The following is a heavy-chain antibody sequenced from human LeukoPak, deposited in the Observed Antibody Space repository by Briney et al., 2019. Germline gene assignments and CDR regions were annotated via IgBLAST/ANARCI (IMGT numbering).Heavy chain of an antibody. V-gene: IGHV3-48*01. J-gene: IGHJ4*02. CDR1: GFTFSTYS. CDR3: ARGKFDYDY. D-gene: IGHD3-16*01. CDR2: ISSSSTTI. Sequence: PGGSLRLSCAASGFTFSTYSMNWVRQAPGKGLEWISYISSSSTTIYYADSVKGRFTISRDNAKNSLYLQMNSLRAEDTAVYYCARGKFDYDYWGQGTLVTVSS.